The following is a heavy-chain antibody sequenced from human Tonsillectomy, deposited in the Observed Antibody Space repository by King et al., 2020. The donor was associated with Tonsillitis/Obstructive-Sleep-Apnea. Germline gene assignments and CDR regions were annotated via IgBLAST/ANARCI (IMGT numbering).Heavy chain of an antibody. CDR3: CYGAGSFYHYFYYYYYMDV. V-gene: IGHV1-69*09. CDR2: IIPILGVA. J-gene: IGHJ6*03. D-gene: IGHD3-10*01. Sequence: QLVQSGAEVKKPGSSMKVSCKASGGTFSSYALSWVRQAPGQGLEWMGRIIPILGVANYAQKFQGRVTITADKSTSTAYMELRSLRSEDTAVYYCCYGAGSFYHYFYYYYYMDVWGKGTTVTVSS. CDR1: GGTFSSYA.